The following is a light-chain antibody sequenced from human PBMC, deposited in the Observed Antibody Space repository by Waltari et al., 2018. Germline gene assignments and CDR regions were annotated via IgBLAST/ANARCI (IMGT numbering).Light chain of an antibody. CDR3: QKYGSLPAT. CDR1: QSISRF. Sequence: EIMLTQSPGTLSLSPGERATLSCRASQSISRFLAWYQQKPGQAPRLLIYDASSRATGIPDRFSGSGSGTDFSHTISRLEPEDIAVYYCQKYGSLPATFGQGTKVEIK. CDR2: DAS. V-gene: IGKV3-20*01. J-gene: IGKJ1*01.